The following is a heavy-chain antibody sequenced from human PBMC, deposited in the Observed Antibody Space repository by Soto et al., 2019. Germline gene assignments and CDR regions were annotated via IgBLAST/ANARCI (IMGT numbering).Heavy chain of an antibody. D-gene: IGHD3-22*01. J-gene: IGHJ6*02. V-gene: IGHV3-21*01. CDR3: AIALGGMDYYDSSGYNSDYYYYGMDV. Sequence: GGSLRLSCAASGFSFSSYSMNWVRQAPGKXLEWVSTIGSRTTYIYYADPVQGRFTISRDNAKNSLYLQMNSLRAEDTAVYYCAIALGGMDYYDSSGYNSDYYYYGMDVWGQGTTVTVSS. CDR2: IGSRTTYI. CDR1: GFSFSSYS.